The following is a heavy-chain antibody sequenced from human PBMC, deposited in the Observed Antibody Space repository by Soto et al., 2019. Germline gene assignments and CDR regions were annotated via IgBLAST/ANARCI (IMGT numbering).Heavy chain of an antibody. CDR1: GGSISSYY. J-gene: IGHJ4*02. Sequence: SETLSLTCTVSGGSISSYYWSWIRQPPGKGLEWIGYIYYSGSTNYNPSLKSRVTISVDTSKNQFSLKLSSVTAADTAVYYCALGGYSSSWYVDYWGQGTLVTVSS. V-gene: IGHV4-59*08. D-gene: IGHD6-13*01. CDR3: ALGGYSSSWYVDY. CDR2: IYYSGST.